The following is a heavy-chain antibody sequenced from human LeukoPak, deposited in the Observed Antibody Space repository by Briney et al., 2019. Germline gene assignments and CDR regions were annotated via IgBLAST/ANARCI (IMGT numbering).Heavy chain of an antibody. CDR2: INSDGSSA. CDR3: ARAKPKNMVRGLIMRRESRYYFDY. D-gene: IGHD3-10*01. Sequence: GGSLRLSCAASGFTFSSYWMHWVRQAPGKGLVWVSRINSDGSSARYADSVKGRFTISRDNAENTLYLQMNSLRAEDTAVYYCARAKPKNMVRGLIMRRESRYYFDYWGQGTLVTVSS. CDR1: GFTFSSYW. V-gene: IGHV3-74*01. J-gene: IGHJ4*02.